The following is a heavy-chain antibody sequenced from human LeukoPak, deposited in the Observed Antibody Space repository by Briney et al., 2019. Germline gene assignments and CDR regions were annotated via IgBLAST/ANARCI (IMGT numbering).Heavy chain of an antibody. CDR3: AKDTAAAVYYYYGMDV. J-gene: IGHJ6*02. CDR2: ISWNSGSI. D-gene: IGHD6-13*01. V-gene: IGHV3-9*01. Sequence: GGSLRLSCAASGFTFDDYAMHWVRPAPGKGLEGVSGISWNSGSIGYADSVKGRFTISRDNAKNSLYLQMNSLRAEDTALYYCAKDTAAAVYYYYGMDVWGQGTTVTVSS. CDR1: GFTFDDYA.